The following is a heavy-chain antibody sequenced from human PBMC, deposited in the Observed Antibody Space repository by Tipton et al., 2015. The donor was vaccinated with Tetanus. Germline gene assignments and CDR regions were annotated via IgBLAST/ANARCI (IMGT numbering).Heavy chain of an antibody. CDR3: ARSEQQLVRGYYYYYYMDV. CDR1: GGSVSSGNYF. CDR2: IYYSGST. V-gene: IGHV4-61*01. Sequence: GLVKPSETLSVTCTVSGGSVSSGNYFWTWIRQPPGKGLEWIGYIYYSGSTNYNPSLKSRVTISVDTSKNQFSLKLSSVTAADTAVYYCARSEQQLVRGYYYYYYMDVWGKGTTVTVSS. J-gene: IGHJ6*03. D-gene: IGHD6-13*01.